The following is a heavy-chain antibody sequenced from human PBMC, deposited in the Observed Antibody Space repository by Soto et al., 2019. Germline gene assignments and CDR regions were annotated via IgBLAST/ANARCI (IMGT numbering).Heavy chain of an antibody. Sequence: SETLSLTCTVSGGSISSYYWSWIRQPPGKGLEWIGYIYYSGSTNYNPSLKSRVTISVDTSKNQFSLKLSSVTAADTVVYYCARSYSKDYFDYWGQGTLVTVSS. J-gene: IGHJ4*02. CDR3: ARSYSKDYFDY. D-gene: IGHD4-4*01. V-gene: IGHV4-59*01. CDR2: IYYSGST. CDR1: GGSISSYY.